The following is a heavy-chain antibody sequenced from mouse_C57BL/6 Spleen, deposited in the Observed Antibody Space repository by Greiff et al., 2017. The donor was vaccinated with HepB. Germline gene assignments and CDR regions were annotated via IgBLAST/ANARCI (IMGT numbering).Heavy chain of an antibody. Sequence: EVHLVESEGGLVQPGSSMKLSCTASGFTFSDYYMAWVRQVPEKGLEWVANINYDGSSTYYLDSLKSRFIISRDNAKNILYLQMSSLKSEDTATYYCARDQDYGSSSWYFDVWGTGTTVTVSS. J-gene: IGHJ1*03. CDR3: ARDQDYGSSSWYFDV. V-gene: IGHV5-16*01. CDR1: GFTFSDYY. CDR2: INYDGSST. D-gene: IGHD1-1*01.